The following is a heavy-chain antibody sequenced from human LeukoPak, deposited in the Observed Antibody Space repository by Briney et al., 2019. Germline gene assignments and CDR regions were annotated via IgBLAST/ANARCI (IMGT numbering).Heavy chain of an antibody. D-gene: IGHD3-22*01. CDR1: GFTFSSYW. CDR2: ISSDGSGT. Sequence: GGSLRLSCAASGFTFSSYWMHWVRRAPGKGLVWVSRISSDGSGTSYADSVKGRFTISRDNAKNTLYLQMNSLRAEDTGVYYCARANHPTYYDSSGYYQDYWGQGTLVTVSS. CDR3: ARANHPTYYDSSGYYQDY. J-gene: IGHJ4*02. V-gene: IGHV3-74*01.